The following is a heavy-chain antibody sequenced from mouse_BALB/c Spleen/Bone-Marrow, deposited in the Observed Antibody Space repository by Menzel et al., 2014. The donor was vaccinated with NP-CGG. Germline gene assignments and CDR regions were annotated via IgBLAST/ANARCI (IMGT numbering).Heavy chain of an antibody. CDR2: TYPGDGST. CDR3: ARSGDSSGYGFAY. J-gene: IGHJ3*01. Sequence: QVQLKESGPELVKPGALVKISCKASGYTFTSYDINWVKQRPGQGLEWIGWTYPGDGSTKYNEKFKGKATLTADKSSSTVYMQLSSLTSENSAVYFCARSGDSSGYGFAYWGQGTLVTVSA. D-gene: IGHD3-2*01. V-gene: IGHV1S56*01. CDR1: GYTFTSYD.